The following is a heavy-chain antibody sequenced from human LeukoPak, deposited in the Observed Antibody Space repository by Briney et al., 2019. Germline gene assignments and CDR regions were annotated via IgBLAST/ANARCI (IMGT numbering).Heavy chain of an antibody. CDR1: GGSIGRYC. V-gene: IGHV4-59*01. CDR2: VYYSGST. D-gene: IGHD4-23*01. Sequence: ASETLSLTCTVSGGSIGRYCWSWIRQPPGKGLEWVGYVYYSGSTNYNPSLKSRVTISVDTSKNQFSLKLSSVTAADTAVYYCARVPGGDFDLWGRGTLVTVSS. J-gene: IGHJ2*01. CDR3: ARVPGGDFDL.